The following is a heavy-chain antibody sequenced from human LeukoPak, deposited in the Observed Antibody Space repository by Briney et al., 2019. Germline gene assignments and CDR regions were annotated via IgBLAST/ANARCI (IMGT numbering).Heavy chain of an antibody. CDR1: GYSFTNYW. V-gene: IGHV5-51*01. D-gene: IGHD3-10*01. Sequence: GESLKISCKGSGYSFTNYWIGWVRQMPGEGLEWMGIIYSGDSDTTYSPSFQGQVTISADKSISTAYLQWSSLKASDTAIYYCARAGPVDYYGSASYFDYWGQGTLVTVSS. J-gene: IGHJ4*02. CDR2: IYSGDSDT. CDR3: ARAGPVDYYGSASYFDY.